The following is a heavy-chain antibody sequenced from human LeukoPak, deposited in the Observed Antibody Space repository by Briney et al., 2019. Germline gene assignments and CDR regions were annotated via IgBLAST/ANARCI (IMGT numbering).Heavy chain of an antibody. D-gene: IGHD4-11*01. CDR2: ISYDGSNK. CDR1: GFTFSSYA. CDR3: ARDNSNYENYFDY. J-gene: IGHJ4*02. Sequence: GRSLRLSCAASGFTFSSYAMHWVRQAPGKGLEWVAVISYDGSNKYYADSVKGRFTISRDNSKNTLYLQMNSLRAEDTAVYYCARDNSNYENYFDYWGQGTLVTVSS. V-gene: IGHV3-30*04.